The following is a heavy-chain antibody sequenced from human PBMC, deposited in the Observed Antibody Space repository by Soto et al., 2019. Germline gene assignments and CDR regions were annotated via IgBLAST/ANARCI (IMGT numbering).Heavy chain of an antibody. D-gene: IGHD3-9*01. CDR3: ARDNRPVRDYDILTGYYPLAY. J-gene: IGHJ4*02. V-gene: IGHV1-69*13. Sequence: SVKVSCKASGGTFSSYAISWVRQAPGQGLEWMGGIIPIFGTANYAQKFQGRVTITADESTSTAYMELSSLRSEDTAVYYCARDNRPVRDYDILTGYYPLAYWGQGTLVTVSS. CDR1: GGTFSSYA. CDR2: IIPIFGTA.